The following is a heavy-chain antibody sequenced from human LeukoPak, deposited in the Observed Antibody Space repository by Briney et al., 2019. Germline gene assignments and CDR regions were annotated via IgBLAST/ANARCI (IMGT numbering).Heavy chain of an antibody. D-gene: IGHD3-22*01. CDR1: GFTFDDYA. CDR3: AKVDYYDWYFDL. J-gene: IGHJ2*01. Sequence: PGGSLRLSCAASGFTFDDYAMHWGRQPPGKGLEWVSLISENAGRKYYADSVKGRFTISRDNSKNSLYLQMNGLRTEDTALYYCAKVDYYDWYFDLWGRGTLVTVSS. V-gene: IGHV3-43*02. CDR2: ISENAGRK.